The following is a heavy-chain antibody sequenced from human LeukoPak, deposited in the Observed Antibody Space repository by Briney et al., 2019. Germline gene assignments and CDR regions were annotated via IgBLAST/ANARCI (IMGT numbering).Heavy chain of an antibody. CDR1: GYTFTSYG. V-gene: IGHV1-18*01. D-gene: IGHD6-13*01. CDR2: ISAYNGNT. CDR3: ARVVPIAAAGRYNWFDP. Sequence: ASVKVSCKASGYTFTSYGISWVRQAPGQGLEWMGWISAYNGNTNCAQKLQGRVTMTTDTSTSTAYMELRSLRSDDTAVYYCARVVPIAAAGRYNWFDPWGQGTLVTVSS. J-gene: IGHJ5*02.